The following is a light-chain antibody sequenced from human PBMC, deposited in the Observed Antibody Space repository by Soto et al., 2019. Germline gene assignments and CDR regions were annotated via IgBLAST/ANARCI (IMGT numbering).Light chain of an antibody. CDR1: SSDVGGYNY. V-gene: IGLV2-14*01. Sequence: QSVLTQPASVSGSPGQSITISCTGTSSDVGGYNYVSWYQQHPGKAPKLMIYDVSNRPSGVSNRFSGSKSGNTASLTISGLQAEDEADYYCSSYTSSSTLDVFGT. J-gene: IGLJ1*01. CDR3: SSYTSSSTLDV. CDR2: DVS.